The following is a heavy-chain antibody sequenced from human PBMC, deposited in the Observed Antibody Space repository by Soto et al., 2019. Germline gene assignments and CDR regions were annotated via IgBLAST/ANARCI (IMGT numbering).Heavy chain of an antibody. CDR1: GGSISSSSYY. Sequence: SETLSLTCTVPGGSISSSSYYWGWIRQPPGKGLEWIGSIYYSGSTYYNPSLKSRVTISVDTSKNQFSLKLSSVTAADTAVYFGARQYCSGGSCALPISVEKAFDIGGHGTMVTVAS. V-gene: IGHV4-39*01. J-gene: IGHJ3*02. CDR2: IYYSGST. CDR3: ARQYCSGGSCALPISVEKAFDI. D-gene: IGHD2-15*01.